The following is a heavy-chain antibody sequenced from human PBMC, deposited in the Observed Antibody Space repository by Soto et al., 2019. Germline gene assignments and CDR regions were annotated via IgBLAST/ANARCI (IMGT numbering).Heavy chain of an antibody. CDR1: GYTLTRYC. J-gene: IGHJ5*02. Sequence: QVQLVQSGAKVKKPGASVKVSCKASGYTLTRYCIHWVRHAPGQGLEWMGIINPNSGSTANAQKFQDRVTMTRDTATSTVYMELSSLRSEDTAVYYCARDIVVAPTARGWFDPWGQGTLVTVSS. V-gene: IGHV1-46*01. CDR3: ARDIVVAPTARGWFDP. D-gene: IGHD2-2*01. CDR2: INPNSGST.